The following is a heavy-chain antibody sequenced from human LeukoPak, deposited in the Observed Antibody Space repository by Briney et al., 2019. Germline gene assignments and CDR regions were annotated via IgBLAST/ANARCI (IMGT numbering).Heavy chain of an antibody. V-gene: IGHV3-30*04. D-gene: IGHD6-13*01. CDR1: GFTFSSYA. CDR2: ISYDGSNK. J-gene: IGHJ4*02. CDR3: ARAIAAAGIRN. Sequence: GGSLRLSCAASGFTFSSYAMHWVRQAPGKGLEWVAVISYDGSNKYYADSVKGRFTISRDNSKNTLYLQMNSLRAEDTAVYYCARAIAAAGIRNWGQGTLVTVSS.